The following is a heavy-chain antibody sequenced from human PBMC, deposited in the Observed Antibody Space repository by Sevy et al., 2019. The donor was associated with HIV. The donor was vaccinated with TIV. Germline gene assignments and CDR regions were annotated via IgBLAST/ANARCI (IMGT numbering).Heavy chain of an antibody. J-gene: IGHJ4*02. Sequence: GGSLRLSCAASGFTFSDHYMEWVHQAPGKGLEWVGRIRNKADSYTTEYAASVKGRFTISRDDSKNSLYLLMNSLKTEETAVYYCATHAGIAAAGRVFDYWGQGTLVTVSS. CDR2: IRNKADSYTT. CDR3: ATHAGIAAAGRVFDY. CDR1: GFTFSDHY. V-gene: IGHV3-72*01. D-gene: IGHD6-13*01.